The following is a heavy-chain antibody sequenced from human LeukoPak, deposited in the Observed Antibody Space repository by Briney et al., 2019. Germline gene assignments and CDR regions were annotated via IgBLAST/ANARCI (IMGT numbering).Heavy chain of an antibody. CDR1: GFTFSSYS. D-gene: IGHD3-22*01. J-gene: IGHJ4*02. CDR3: ARDSSGYTFDY. CDR2: ISSSSSYI. Sequence: GGSPRLSCAASGFTFSSYSMNWVRQAPGKGLEWVSSISSSSSYIYYADSVKGRFTISRDNAKNSLYLQTNSLRAEDTAVYYCARDSSGYTFDYWGQGTLVTVSS. V-gene: IGHV3-21*01.